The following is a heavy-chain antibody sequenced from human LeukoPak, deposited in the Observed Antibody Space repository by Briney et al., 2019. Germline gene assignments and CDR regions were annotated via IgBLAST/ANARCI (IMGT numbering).Heavy chain of an antibody. V-gene: IGHV1-8*01. CDR3: ARGLITMVRGVIITEGFDY. CDR2: MNPNSGNT. J-gene: IGHJ4*02. Sequence: ASVKVSCKASGYTFTSYDINWVRQATGQGLEWMGWMNPNSGNTGYAQKFQGRVTMTRNTSISTAYMELSSLRSEDTAVYYCARGLITMVRGVIITEGFDYWGQGTLVTVSS. D-gene: IGHD3-10*01. CDR1: GYTFTSYD.